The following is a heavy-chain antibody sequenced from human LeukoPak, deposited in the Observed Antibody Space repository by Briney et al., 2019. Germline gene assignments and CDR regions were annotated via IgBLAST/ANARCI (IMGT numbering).Heavy chain of an antibody. CDR1: GGYFSDHS. J-gene: IGHJ5*02. D-gene: IGHD2-2*01. V-gene: IGHV4-34*01. CDR3: ARGGRGVPTARRFKFGDCFDP. Sequence: SETLSLTCAVYGGYFSDHSWIWIRQPPGKGLEWIGEINHGGSTPYNPSLQSRVTLSVDTSKNQFSLILRSVTAADTAVYYCARGGRGVPTARRFKFGDCFDPWGPGTLVTASS. CDR2: INHGGST.